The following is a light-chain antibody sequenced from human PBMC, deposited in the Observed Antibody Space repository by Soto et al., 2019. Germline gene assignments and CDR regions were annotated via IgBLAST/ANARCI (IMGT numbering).Light chain of an antibody. CDR1: QSLVYSDGNTY. CDR2: KVS. J-gene: IGKJ4*01. V-gene: IGKV2-30*01. Sequence: DVVLTQSPLSLPVTLGQPASISCRSSQSLVYSDGNTYLNWFQQRPGQSPRRLIYKVSNRDSGVPDRFSGSGSGTDFTLKISRVEAEDVGVYYCMQVPHGPPSTFGGGTKVEIK. CDR3: MQVPHGPPST.